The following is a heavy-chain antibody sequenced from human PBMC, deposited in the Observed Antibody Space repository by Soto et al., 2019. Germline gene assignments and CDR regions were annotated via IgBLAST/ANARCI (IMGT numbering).Heavy chain of an antibody. CDR3: AREVVVAATGGFDP. CDR2: IIPIFGTA. V-gene: IGHV1-69*12. D-gene: IGHD2-15*01. CDR1: GGTFSSYA. J-gene: IGHJ5*02. Sequence: QVQLVQSGAEVKKPGSSVKVSCKASGGTFSSYAISWVRQAPGLGLEWMGGIIPIFGTANYAQKFQGRVTIAADESTSTAYMALSSLRSEDTAVYYCAREVVVAATGGFDPWGQGTLVAVA.